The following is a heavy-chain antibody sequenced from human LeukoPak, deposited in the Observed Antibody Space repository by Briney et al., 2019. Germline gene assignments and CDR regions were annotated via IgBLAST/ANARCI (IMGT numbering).Heavy chain of an antibody. D-gene: IGHD3-10*01. V-gene: IGHV3-48*03. CDR2: ISSSGSTI. Sequence: PGGSLRLSCAASGFTFSSYEMNWVGQAPGKGLEWGSYISSSGSTIYYTDSVKGRFTISRDNAKNSLYLQMNSLRAEDTAVYYCAREGYYGSGSYYPPVDGMDVWGKGTTVTVSS. CDR1: GFTFSSYE. CDR3: AREGYYGSGSYYPPVDGMDV. J-gene: IGHJ6*04.